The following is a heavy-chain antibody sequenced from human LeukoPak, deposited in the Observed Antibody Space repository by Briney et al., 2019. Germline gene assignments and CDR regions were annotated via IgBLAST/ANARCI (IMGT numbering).Heavy chain of an antibody. D-gene: IGHD1-26*01. CDR2: IWYDGSNK. Sequence: GGSLRLSCAASGFTFSSYGMHWVRQAPGKGLEWVAVIWYDGSNKYYADSVKGRFTISRDNSKNTLYLQMNSLRAEDTAVYYCAKDPRPLTKYSGSYADYWGQGTLVTVSS. V-gene: IGHV3-33*06. J-gene: IGHJ4*02. CDR1: GFTFSSYG. CDR3: AKDPRPLTKYSGSYADY.